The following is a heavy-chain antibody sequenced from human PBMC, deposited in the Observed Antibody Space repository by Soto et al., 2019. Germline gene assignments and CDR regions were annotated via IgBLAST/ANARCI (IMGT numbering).Heavy chain of an antibody. Sequence: QITLKESGPTLVNPTQTLTLTCNFSGFSLSSRKMGVGWIRQPPGKALEWLALIYWDDDKRYRPSLNNRLTITKDTSKNQVLLTMTNLDPVDIATYYCAHTGYYDLLTFDYWGQGTLVTVSS. CDR2: IYWDDDK. CDR1: GFSLSSRKMG. J-gene: IGHJ4*02. V-gene: IGHV2-5*02. CDR3: AHTGYYDLLTFDY. D-gene: IGHD3-9*01.